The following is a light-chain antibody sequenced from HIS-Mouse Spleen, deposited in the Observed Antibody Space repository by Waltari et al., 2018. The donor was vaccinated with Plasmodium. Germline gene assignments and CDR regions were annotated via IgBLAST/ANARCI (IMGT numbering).Light chain of an antibody. CDR1: QSISSN. CDR3: QQYNNWSFT. CDR2: GAS. Sequence: IVMTQSPATLSVSPGGRATLSCRASQSISSNLAWYQQKPGQAPRLLIYGASTRATGIPARFSGSGSGTEFTLTISSLQSEDFAVYYCQQYNNWSFTFGHGTKVDIK. J-gene: IGKJ3*01. V-gene: IGKV3-15*01.